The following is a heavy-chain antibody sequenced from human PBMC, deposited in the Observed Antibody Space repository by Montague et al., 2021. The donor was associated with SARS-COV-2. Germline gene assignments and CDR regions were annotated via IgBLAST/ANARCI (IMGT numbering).Heavy chain of an antibody. J-gene: IGHJ4*02. CDR2: IYYSGSA. Sequence: SETLSLTCTVSGGSISSSSYYWGWIRQPPGKGLEWIGSIYYSGSAYYNPSLKSRVTISVDTSKNQFSLKLSSVTAADTPVYYCARLHCSSTSCYYLFFAETSHFDYWGQGTLVTVSS. CDR3: ARLHCSSTSCYYLFFAETSHFDY. D-gene: IGHD2-2*01. V-gene: IGHV4-39*01. CDR1: GGSISSSSYY.